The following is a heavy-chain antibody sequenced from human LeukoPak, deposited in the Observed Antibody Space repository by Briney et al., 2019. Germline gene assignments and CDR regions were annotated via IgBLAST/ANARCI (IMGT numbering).Heavy chain of an antibody. CDR2: VNPNSGNT. CDR1: GYTFTSYD. CDR3: ARGSRGYGSGSRRPYYMDV. J-gene: IGHJ6*03. V-gene: IGHV1-8*01. D-gene: IGHD3-10*01. Sequence: ASVKVSCKASGYTFTSYDINWVRQATGQGLEWMGWVNPNSGNTGYAQKFQGRVTMTRNTSISTAYMELSSLRSEDTAVYYCARGSRGYGSGSRRPYYMDVWGKGTTVTVSS.